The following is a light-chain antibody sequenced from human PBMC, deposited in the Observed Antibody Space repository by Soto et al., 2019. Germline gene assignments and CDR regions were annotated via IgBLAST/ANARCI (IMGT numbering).Light chain of an antibody. J-gene: IGKJ4*01. CDR3: QQLALYPST. Sequence: IQLTQSPSSLSASVGDRVTITCRASQDISSFLAWYQQKPGEAPKLLIYAATSLQSGVPSRFSGSGSGTEFTLTISSLQPEDFATYYCQQLALYPSTFGGGTKVE. CDR2: AAT. CDR1: QDISSF. V-gene: IGKV1-9*01.